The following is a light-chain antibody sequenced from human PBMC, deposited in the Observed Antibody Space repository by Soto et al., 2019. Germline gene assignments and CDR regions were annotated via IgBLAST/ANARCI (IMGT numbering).Light chain of an antibody. V-gene: IGLV2-14*03. J-gene: IGLJ1*01. Sequence: QSALTQSAPVSGSPGQSITISCTGTSSDVGGYNYVSWYQHHPGKAPKLMIYDVNNRPSGVSNRFSGSKSGNTASLTISGLQAEDEADYYCSSYTTSSTDVFGSGTKLTVL. CDR2: DVN. CDR1: SSDVGGYNY. CDR3: SSYTTSSTDV.